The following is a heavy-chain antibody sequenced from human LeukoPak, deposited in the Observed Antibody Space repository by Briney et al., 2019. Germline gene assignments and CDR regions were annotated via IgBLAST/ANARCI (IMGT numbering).Heavy chain of an antibody. CDR3: AKRLSSSSTWYYFDY. J-gene: IGHJ4*02. D-gene: IGHD6-13*01. Sequence: GGSLRLSCAASGFTFSSYWMNWVRQAPGKGLVWVSRINSDGSNTKYADSVKGRFTISRDNSKNTLYLQMNSLRAEDTAVYYCAKRLSSSSTWYYFDYWGQGTLVTVSS. CDR2: INSDGSNT. V-gene: IGHV3-74*01. CDR1: GFTFSSYW.